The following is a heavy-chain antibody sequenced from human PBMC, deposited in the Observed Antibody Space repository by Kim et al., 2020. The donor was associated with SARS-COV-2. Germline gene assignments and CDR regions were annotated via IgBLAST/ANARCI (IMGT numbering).Heavy chain of an antibody. Sequence: ASVKVSCKASGYTFTTYYMHWVRQAPGQGREWMGVINPGGDKTTYAQKFQGRVTMTRDTSTTTFYMQLSSLRFDDTASYYCARGFVYTSSSGFFDLWGRGTLVTVSS. CDR2: INPGGDKT. V-gene: IGHV1-46*01. CDR1: GYTFTTYY. J-gene: IGHJ2*01. CDR3: ARGFVYTSSSGFFDL. D-gene: IGHD6-6*01.